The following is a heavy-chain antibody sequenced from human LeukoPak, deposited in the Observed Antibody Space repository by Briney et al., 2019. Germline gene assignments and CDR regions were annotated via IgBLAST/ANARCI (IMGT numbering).Heavy chain of an antibody. CDR3: AKGTAARSFDY. V-gene: IGHV3-23*01. J-gene: IGHJ4*02. D-gene: IGHD2-2*01. CDR2: ISGSGGST. Sequence: WVSAISGSGGSTYYADSVKGRFTISRDNSKNTLYLQMNSLRAEDTAVYYCAKGTAARSFDYWGQGTLVTVSS.